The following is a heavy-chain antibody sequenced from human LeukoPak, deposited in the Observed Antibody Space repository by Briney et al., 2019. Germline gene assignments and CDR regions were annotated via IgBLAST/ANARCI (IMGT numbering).Heavy chain of an antibody. J-gene: IGHJ4*02. D-gene: IGHD4-17*01. CDR1: GYSFTSYG. CDR2: ISAFNGDT. CDR3: ARARRGGDYDSYFDY. Sequence: ASVKVSCKASGYSFTSYGITWVRQAPGQGLEWMGWISAFNGDTNYAQNLQGRVTMTTDTPTSTAYMDLRSLRSDDTAVYYCARARRGGDYDSYFDYWGQGTLVTVSS. V-gene: IGHV1-18*01.